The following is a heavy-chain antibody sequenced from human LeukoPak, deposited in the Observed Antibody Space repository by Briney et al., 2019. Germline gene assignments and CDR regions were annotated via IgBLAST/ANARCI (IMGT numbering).Heavy chain of an antibody. CDR3: GRSPLVGATTYYYMDV. CDR2: IIPIFGTA. V-gene: IGHV1-69*06. J-gene: IGHJ6*03. Sequence: SVKVSCKASGYTFTGYYMHWVRQAPGQGLEWMGGIIPIFGTANYAQKFQGRVTITADKSTSKAYMGLSSLRSEDTAVYYCGRSPLVGATTYYYMDVWGKGTTVTVSS. D-gene: IGHD1-26*01. CDR1: GYTFTGYY.